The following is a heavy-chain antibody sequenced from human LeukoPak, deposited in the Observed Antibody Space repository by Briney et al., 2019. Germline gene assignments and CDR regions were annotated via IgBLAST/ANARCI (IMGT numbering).Heavy chain of an antibody. V-gene: IGHV4-59*11. CDR2: VFTGST. D-gene: IGHD3-10*01. CDR1: SGSMNTHY. J-gene: IGHJ4*02. Sequence: SETLSLTCRVSSGSMNTHYWSWIRQPPGKGLEWIGHVFTGSTDYNPSLRSRVAISVDRPNNQFSLKLTSVNAADTAVYYCARYTRSSALRTWGQGILDIVSP. CDR3: ARYTRSSALRT.